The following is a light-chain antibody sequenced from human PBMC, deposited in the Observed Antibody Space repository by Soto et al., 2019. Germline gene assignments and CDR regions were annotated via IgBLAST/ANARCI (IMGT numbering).Light chain of an antibody. CDR1: QSVSSSY. V-gene: IGKV3-20*01. CDR3: HQYGSSPRT. CDR2: GAS. Sequence: EIVLTQSPGTLSLSPGERATLSCRASQSVSSSYLAWYQQKPGQAPRLLIYGASSRATGIPDRFSGSGSGTDFPLTISRLEPEDFAVYYCHQYGSSPRTFGQGTKREIK. J-gene: IGKJ2*01.